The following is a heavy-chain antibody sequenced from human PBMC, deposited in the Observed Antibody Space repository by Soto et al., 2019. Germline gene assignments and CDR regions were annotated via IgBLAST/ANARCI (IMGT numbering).Heavy chain of an antibody. CDR1: GYTFTSYG. J-gene: IGHJ4*02. CDR2: ISGYNGDT. V-gene: IGHV1-18*01. Sequence: QVQLVQSGGEVKQPGASVKVSCKTSGYTFTSYGISWVRQAPGQGLEWMGWISGYNGDTKYVQKFQGRVTLTTDTSTNTAYKEVRSLRSHDTAVYYCARDWVGDLAYWGQGTLVTVSS. D-gene: IGHD4-17*01. CDR3: ARDWVGDLAY.